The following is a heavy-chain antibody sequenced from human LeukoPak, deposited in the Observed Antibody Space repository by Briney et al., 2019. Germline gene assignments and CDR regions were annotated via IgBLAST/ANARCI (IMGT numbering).Heavy chain of an antibody. CDR3: ARDNNYGSRAFDI. J-gene: IGHJ3*02. V-gene: IGHV4-38-2*02. CDR1: GYSISSGYY. D-gene: IGHD3-10*01. CDR2: IYHSGST. Sequence: SETLSLTCTVSGYSISSGYYWGWIRQPPGQGLEWIGSIYHSGSTYYNPSLKSRVTISVDTSKNQFSLKLSSVTAADTAVYYCARDNNYGSRAFDIWGQGTMVTVSS.